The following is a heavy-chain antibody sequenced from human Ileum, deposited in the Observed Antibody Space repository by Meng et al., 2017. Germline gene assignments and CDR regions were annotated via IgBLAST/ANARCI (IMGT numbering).Heavy chain of an antibody. CDR1: GGPINTGDYY. CDR2: ISDGGTT. Sequence: QVHLQESGPRLVKPSQTLSLTCTVSGGPINTGDYYWSWIRQPPGKGLEWMGYISDGGTTSYNPSLKSPLTISIDTSKNQFSLRLCSVTAADTDVYYCAIDGDYVFNKWFDPCGPGTLVTVSS. J-gene: IGHJ5*02. CDR3: AIDGDYVFNKWFDP. D-gene: IGHD4-17*01. V-gene: IGHV4-30-4*01.